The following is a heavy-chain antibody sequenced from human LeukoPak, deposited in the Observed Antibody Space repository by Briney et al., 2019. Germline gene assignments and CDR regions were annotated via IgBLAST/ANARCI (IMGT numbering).Heavy chain of an antibody. CDR3: ARMGIYRTNGVCYTLGFDP. J-gene: IGHJ5*02. Sequence: GGSLRLSCAASGFTFSSYWMHWVRQAPGKGLVWVSRINSDGSSTSYADSVKGRFTISRDNAKNTLYLQMNSLRAEDTAVYYCARMGIYRTNGVCYTLGFDPWGQGTLVTVSS. CDR1: GFTFSSYW. CDR2: INSDGSST. D-gene: IGHD2-8*01. V-gene: IGHV3-74*01.